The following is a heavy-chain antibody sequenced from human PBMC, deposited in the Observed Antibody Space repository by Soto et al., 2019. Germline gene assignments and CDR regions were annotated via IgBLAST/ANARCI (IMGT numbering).Heavy chain of an antibody. D-gene: IGHD2-21*02. CDR1: GFTFSSYS. CDR3: ARDLSYCGGDCYPYRYYYYGMDV. Sequence: EVQLVESGGGLVKPGGSLRLSCAASGFTFSSYSMNWVRQAPGKGLEWVSSISSSSSYIYYADSVKGRFTISRDNAKNSLYLQMNSLRAEDTAVYYCARDLSYCGGDCYPYRYYYYGMDVWGQGTTVTVSS. V-gene: IGHV3-21*01. CDR2: ISSSSSYI. J-gene: IGHJ6*02.